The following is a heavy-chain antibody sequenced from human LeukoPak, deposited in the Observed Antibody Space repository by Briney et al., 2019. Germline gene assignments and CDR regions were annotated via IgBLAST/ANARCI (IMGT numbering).Heavy chain of an antibody. D-gene: IGHD3-10*01. Sequence: PGESLRLSCAASGFTFSSYEMNWVRQAPGKGLEWVSYISSSGSTIYYADSVKGRFTISRDNAKNSLYLQMNNLRAEDTAVYYCARRRTYYYGSGSYLSYYYYYMDVWGKGTTVTISS. V-gene: IGHV3-48*03. CDR2: ISSSGSTI. CDR3: ARRRTYYYGSGSYLSYYYYYMDV. J-gene: IGHJ6*03. CDR1: GFTFSSYE.